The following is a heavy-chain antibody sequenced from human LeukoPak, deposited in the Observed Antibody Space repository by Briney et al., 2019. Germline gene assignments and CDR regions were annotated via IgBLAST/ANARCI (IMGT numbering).Heavy chain of an antibody. CDR2: IYYSGST. CDR1: GGSISSSSYY. V-gene: IGHV4-61*05. J-gene: IGHJ5*02. D-gene: IGHD3-22*01. CDR3: ARTEYAYDSSGYFGVDWFDP. Sequence: SETLSLTCTVSGGSISSSSYYWGWIRQPPGKGLEWIGYIYYSGSTNYNPSLKSRVTISVDTSKNQFSLKLSSVTAADTAVYYCARTEYAYDSSGYFGVDWFDPWGQGTLVTVSS.